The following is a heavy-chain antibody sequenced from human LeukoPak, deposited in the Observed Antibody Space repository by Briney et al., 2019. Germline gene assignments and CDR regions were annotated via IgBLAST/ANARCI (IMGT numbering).Heavy chain of an antibody. CDR1: GFTFSSYS. Sequence: GGSLRLSCAASGFTFSSYSMNWVRQAPGKGLEWVAVISYDGSNKYYADSVKGRFTISRDNSKNTLYLQMNSLRAEDTAVYYCARDHNWFDPWGQGTLVTVSS. CDR2: ISYDGSNK. V-gene: IGHV3-30*03. CDR3: ARDHNWFDP. J-gene: IGHJ5*02.